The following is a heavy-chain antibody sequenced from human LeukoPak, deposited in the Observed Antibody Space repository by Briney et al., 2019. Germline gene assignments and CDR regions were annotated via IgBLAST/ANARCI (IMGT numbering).Heavy chain of an antibody. Sequence: GGSLRLSCVTSGYPFSQHVIHWVRQAPGRGLEWVAVIWRDGNKKEYADSVKGRFIVPKDNSKNTLSLQMNILRAEVTAVYSCVVVLVPGTVWQLDVWGRGTLVTVSS. CDR1: GYPFSQHV. J-gene: IGHJ2*01. D-gene: IGHD2-2*01. V-gene: IGHV3-33*01. CDR2: IWRDGNKK. CDR3: VVVLVPGTVWQLDV.